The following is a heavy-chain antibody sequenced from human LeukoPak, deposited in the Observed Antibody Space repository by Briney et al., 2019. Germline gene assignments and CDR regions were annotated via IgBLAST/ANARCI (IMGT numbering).Heavy chain of an antibody. V-gene: IGHV2-5*02. D-gene: IGHD6-13*01. Sequence: SGPTPGNPTQPPTLTCTFSGFSVTTGRVGGGCIRQPPGKALEYLALTIWDDDKRYSPSLETRLTIAKDTSKNQVVLTKTNVDPVDTGTYYCAHAPEYSSSQGIFFGGRGILVTVSS. J-gene: IGHJ4*02. CDR3: AHAPEYSSSQGIFF. CDR2: TIWDDDK. CDR1: GFSVTTGRVG.